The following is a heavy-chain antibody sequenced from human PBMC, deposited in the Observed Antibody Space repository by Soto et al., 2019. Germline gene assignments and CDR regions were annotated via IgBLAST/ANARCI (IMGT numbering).Heavy chain of an antibody. V-gene: IGHV1-69*01. CDR1: GGTFSSYA. CDR2: IIPIFGTA. D-gene: IGHD6-13*01. CDR3: AISPGIAAADYRDSSGWYGYFDY. Sequence: QVQLVQSGAEVKKPGSSVKVSCKASGGTFSSYAISWVRQAPRQGLEWMGGIIPIFGTANYAQKFQGRVTITADESTSTAYMELSSLRSEDTAVYYCAISPGIAAADYRDSSGWYGYFDYWGQGTLVTVSS. J-gene: IGHJ4*02.